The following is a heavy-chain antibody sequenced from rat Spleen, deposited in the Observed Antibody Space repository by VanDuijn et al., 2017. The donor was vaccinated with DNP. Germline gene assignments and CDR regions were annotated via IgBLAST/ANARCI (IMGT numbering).Heavy chain of an antibody. V-gene: IGHV3-4*01. CDR3: ARSDYYGSYTPFAY. CDR2: ISYSGST. D-gene: IGHD1-2*01. J-gene: IGHJ3*01. Sequence: EVQLQESGPGLVKPSQSLSLTCSVTGYTITSGYDWSWIRKFPGNKMEWMGYISYSGSTNYNPSLKSRISITRDTSKNKFFLQLNSVTTEDTAVYYCARSDYYGSYTPFAYWGQGTLVTVSS. CDR1: GYTITSGY.